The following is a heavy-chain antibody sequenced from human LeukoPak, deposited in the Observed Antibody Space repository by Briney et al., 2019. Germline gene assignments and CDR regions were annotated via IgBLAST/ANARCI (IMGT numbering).Heavy chain of an antibody. CDR2: INHSGST. V-gene: IGHV4-34*01. CDR1: GGSFSGYY. J-gene: IGHJ4*02. D-gene: IGHD6-19*01. CDR3: ARDRRSGWYDFCF. Sequence: SETLSLTSAVFGGSFSGYYCSWFRQPPGKGLEWIGEINHSGSTNYNPSLKSRVTISVDTSKNQFSLKLSSVTAADTAVYYCARDRRSGWYDFCFWGQGTLVTVSS.